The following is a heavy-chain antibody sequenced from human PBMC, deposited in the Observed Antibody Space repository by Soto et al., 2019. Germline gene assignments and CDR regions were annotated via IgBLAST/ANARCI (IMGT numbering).Heavy chain of an antibody. V-gene: IGHV1-69*13. Sequence: SVKVSCKASGGTFSSYAISWVRQAPGQGFEWMGGIIPIFGTANYAQKFQGRVTITADESTSTAYMELSSLRSEDTAVYYCASGPDSSGYYLLYYFDYWGQGTLVTVSS. J-gene: IGHJ4*02. D-gene: IGHD3-22*01. CDR2: IIPIFGTA. CDR3: ASGPDSSGYYLLYYFDY. CDR1: GGTFSSYA.